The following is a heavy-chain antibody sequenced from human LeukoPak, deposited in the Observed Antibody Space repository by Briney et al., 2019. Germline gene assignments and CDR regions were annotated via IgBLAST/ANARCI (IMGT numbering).Heavy chain of an antibody. J-gene: IGHJ6*02. D-gene: IGHD5-18*01. CDR1: GYSFTSYW. CDR2: IYPGDSDT. CDR3: ARLSRGYSYDYYYYGMDV. Sequence: GESLKISCKGFGYSFTSYWIGWVRQMPGKGLEWMGIIYPGDSDTRYSPSFQGQVTISADKSISTAYLQWSSLKASDTAMYYCARLSRGYSYDYYYYGMDVWGQGTTVTVSS. V-gene: IGHV5-51*01.